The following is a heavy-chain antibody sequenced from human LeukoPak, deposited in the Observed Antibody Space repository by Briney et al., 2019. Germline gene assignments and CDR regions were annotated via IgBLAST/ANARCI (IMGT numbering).Heavy chain of an antibody. CDR3: ARGSHYYDSSGSNFDY. Sequence: GRSLRLSCAASGFTFSSYAMHWVRQAPGKGLEWVAVISYDGSNKYYADSVEGRFTISRDNSKNTLYLQMNSLRAEDTAVYYCARGSHYYDSSGSNFDYWGQGTLVTVSS. CDR2: ISYDGSNK. J-gene: IGHJ4*02. D-gene: IGHD3-22*01. CDR1: GFTFSSYA. V-gene: IGHV3-30-3*01.